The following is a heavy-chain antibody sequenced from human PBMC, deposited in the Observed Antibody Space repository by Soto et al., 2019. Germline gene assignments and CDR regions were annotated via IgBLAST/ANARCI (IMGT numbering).Heavy chain of an antibody. J-gene: IGHJ4*02. Sequence: PSETLSLTCTVSGGSIISGDYYWSWIRQPPGKGLEWIGYIYYSGDTSDNPSLKSRVTISIDTSKNQFSLKLSSVTAADTAVYYCARGPPNSIWGQGTLVTVSS. V-gene: IGHV4-30-4*08. CDR3: ARGPPNSI. D-gene: IGHD3-22*01. CDR2: IYYSGDT. CDR1: GGSIISGDYY.